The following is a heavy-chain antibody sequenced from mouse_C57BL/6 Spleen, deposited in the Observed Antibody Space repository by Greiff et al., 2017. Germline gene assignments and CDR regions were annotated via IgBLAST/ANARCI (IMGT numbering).Heavy chain of an antibody. J-gene: IGHJ4*01. CDR3: ARNYGSSSYAMDY. CDR1: GFNIKNAY. Sequence: VQLKESVAELVRPGASVKLSCTASGFNIKNAYMHWVKQRPEQGLEWIGRIDPANGNTKYAPKFQGKATITADTSSNTAYLQLSSLTSEDTAIYYCARNYGSSSYAMDYWGQGTSVTVSS. CDR2: IDPANGNT. V-gene: IGHV14-3*01. D-gene: IGHD1-1*01.